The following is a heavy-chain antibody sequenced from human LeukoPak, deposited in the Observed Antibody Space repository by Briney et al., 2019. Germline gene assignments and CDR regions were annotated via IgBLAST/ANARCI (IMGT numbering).Heavy chain of an antibody. CDR3: ARGFTDGSQQFDY. V-gene: IGHV3-23*01. CDR2: IYGVGTGA. Sequence: GASLRLSCAASGFTFNYNAMSWVRQAPGKGLQWVSTIYGVGTGAYYAASVKGRFTISRDNSKNTLYLQMNSLRAEDTAVYYCARGFTDGSQQFDYWGQGTLVTVSS. D-gene: IGHD1-26*01. J-gene: IGHJ4*02. CDR1: GFTFNYNA.